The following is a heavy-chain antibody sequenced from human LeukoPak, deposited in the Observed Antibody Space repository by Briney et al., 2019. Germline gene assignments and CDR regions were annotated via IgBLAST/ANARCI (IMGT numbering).Heavy chain of an antibody. D-gene: IGHD3-9*01. CDR1: GFTFSKFP. CDR3: AKDLGRDGLYDILTGYYPITINAFDI. J-gene: IGHJ3*02. CDR2: ISASGDVT. Sequence: GGSLRLSCAASGFTFSKFPMGWVRQAPGRGLEWVSAISASGDVTFYADSLRGRFTISRDNSKSTLYLQMNGLRAEDTAVYYCAKDLGRDGLYDILTGYYPITINAFDIWGQGTMVTVSS. V-gene: IGHV3-23*01.